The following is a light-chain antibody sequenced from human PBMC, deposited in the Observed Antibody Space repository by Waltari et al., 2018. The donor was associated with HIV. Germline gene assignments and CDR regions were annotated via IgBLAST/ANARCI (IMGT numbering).Light chain of an antibody. CDR1: QSVSSSY. V-gene: IGKV3D-20*01. Sequence: EIVLTQSPATLSLSPGERATLSCRASQSVSSSYLAWYQQKPGLAPRLLIYDASTRATGIPDRFSGSGSGTDFSLTISRLEPEDFAVYYCQQYGSSTSYTFGQGTKLEIK. CDR3: QQYGSSTSYT. CDR2: DAS. J-gene: IGKJ2*01.